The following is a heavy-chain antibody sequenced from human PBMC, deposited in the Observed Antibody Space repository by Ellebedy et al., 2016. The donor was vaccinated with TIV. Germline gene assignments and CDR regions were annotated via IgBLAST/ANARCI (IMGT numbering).Heavy chain of an antibody. J-gene: IGHJ4*02. CDR2: FDPENGET. CDR1: GFTLNELS. CDR3: ATDLMPERRVIALVF. D-gene: IGHD1-1*01. Sequence: ASVKVSXKVSGFTLNELSMHWVRQAPGKGLEWMGGFDPENGETVYAQKFQGRLTMTEDTSTDTAYMELSSLRSEDTAVYYCATDLMPERRVIALVFWGQGTLVTVSS. V-gene: IGHV1-24*01.